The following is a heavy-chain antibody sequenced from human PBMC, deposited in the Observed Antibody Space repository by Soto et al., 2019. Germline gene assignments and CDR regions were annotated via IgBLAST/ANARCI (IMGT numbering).Heavy chain of an antibody. J-gene: IGHJ6*02. CDR1: GGSISSGDYY. CDR3: AGERQGISGLDYQSGMDV. Sequence: QVQLQESGPGLVKPSQTLSLTYTVSGGSISSGDYYWSWIRQPPGKGLEWIGYIYYSGSTYYNPSLKSRVSISVDTSKNPFSLKLSSVTAADTAVYYCAGERQGISGLDYQSGMDVWGQGTTVTVSS. D-gene: IGHD3-10*01. V-gene: IGHV4-30-4*01. CDR2: IYYSGST.